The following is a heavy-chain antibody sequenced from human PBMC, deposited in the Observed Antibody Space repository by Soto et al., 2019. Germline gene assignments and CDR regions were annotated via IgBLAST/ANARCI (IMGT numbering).Heavy chain of an antibody. V-gene: IGHV4-59*01. CDR1: GGSISSYY. CDR2: IYYSGST. CDR3: ARVQRRGDYRFDY. D-gene: IGHD4-17*01. J-gene: IGHJ4*02. Sequence: PSETLSLTCTVSGGSISSYYWSWIRQPPWKGLEWIGYIYYSGSTNYNPSLKSRVTISVDTSKNQFSLKLSSVTAADTAVYYCARVQRRGDYRFDYWGQGTLVTVSS.